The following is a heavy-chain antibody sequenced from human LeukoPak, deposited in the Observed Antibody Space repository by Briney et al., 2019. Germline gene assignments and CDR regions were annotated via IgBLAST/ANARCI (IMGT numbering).Heavy chain of an antibody. CDR1: GYSFSSYG. CDR3: ARDLVKDRRNWGNHGMDV. J-gene: IGHJ6*02. V-gene: IGHV1-18*01. Sequence: ASVKVSCKASGYSFSSYGITWVRQAPGQGLEWLGWIITYSGKTYYAEKVQGRVSMPTDTSTSTAYMELRSLRSDDTAVYYCARDLVKDRRNWGNHGMDVWGQGTTVTVS. CDR2: IITYSGKT. D-gene: IGHD7-27*01.